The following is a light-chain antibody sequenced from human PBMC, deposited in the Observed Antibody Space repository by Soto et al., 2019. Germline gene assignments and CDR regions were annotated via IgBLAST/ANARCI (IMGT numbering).Light chain of an antibody. CDR1: QSVSSIY. CDR2: DAS. CDR3: QQYIISPFT. J-gene: IGKJ3*01. V-gene: IGKV3-20*01. Sequence: EIVLTQSPGTLSLSPGERATLSCRASQSVSSIYFAWYQQKPGQAPRLLIYDASSRATGIPDRFSGSGSGTDFTLTINRLEPEDFAVYYCQQYIISPFTFGPGTKVDIK.